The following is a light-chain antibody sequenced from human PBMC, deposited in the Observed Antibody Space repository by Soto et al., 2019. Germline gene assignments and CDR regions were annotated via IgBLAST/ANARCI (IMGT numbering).Light chain of an antibody. CDR2: DAS. CDR1: QSISSW. J-gene: IGKJ4*01. V-gene: IGKV1-5*01. Sequence: DLQMTQSPSTLSASVGDTVTITCRASQSISSWLAWYQQTPGKAPNLLIYDASNLESGVPSRFSASGSGTEFTLTINSLQPDDFATYYCQQQNSYPLTFGGGTKVEIK. CDR3: QQQNSYPLT.